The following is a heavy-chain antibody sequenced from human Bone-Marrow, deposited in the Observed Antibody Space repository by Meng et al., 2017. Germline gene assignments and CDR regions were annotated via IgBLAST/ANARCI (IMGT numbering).Heavy chain of an antibody. Sequence: VPLQQWGAVLLKPSETLSLTCAVYGGSFSGYYWSWIRQPPGKGLEWIGEINHSGSTNYNPSLKSRVTISVDTSKNQFSLKLSSVTAADTAVYYCARGVASPIFSTVVTPAFDYWGQGTLVTVSS. D-gene: IGHD4-23*01. J-gene: IGHJ4*02. CDR3: ARGVASPIFSTVVTPAFDY. CDR2: INHSGST. V-gene: IGHV4-34*01. CDR1: GGSFSGYY.